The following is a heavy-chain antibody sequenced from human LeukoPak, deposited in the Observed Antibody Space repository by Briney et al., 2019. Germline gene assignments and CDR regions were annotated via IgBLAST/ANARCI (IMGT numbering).Heavy chain of an antibody. V-gene: IGHV3-7*01. J-gene: IGHJ5*02. Sequence: GSLRLSCAASGFTFSSYWMSWVRQAPGKGLEWVANIKQDGSEKYYVGSVKGRFTISRDNAKNSLYLQMNSLRAEDTAAYYCARDGSDDPEWFDPWGQGTLVTVSS. CDR3: ARDGSDDPEWFDP. D-gene: IGHD1-26*01. CDR2: IKQDGSEK. CDR1: GFTFSSYW.